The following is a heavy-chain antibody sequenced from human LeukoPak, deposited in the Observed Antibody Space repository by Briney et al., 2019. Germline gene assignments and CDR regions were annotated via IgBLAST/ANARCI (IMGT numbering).Heavy chain of an antibody. J-gene: IGHJ4*02. D-gene: IGHD6-19*01. CDR2: IYYSGST. Sequence: SETLSLTCTVSGGSISSYYWSWIRQPPGKGLEWIGHIYYSGSTNYNPSLKSRVTISVDTSKNQFSLKLSSVTAADTAVYYCARDSSGWYDYWGQGTLVTVSS. V-gene: IGHV4-59*01. CDR1: GGSISSYY. CDR3: ARDSSGWYDY.